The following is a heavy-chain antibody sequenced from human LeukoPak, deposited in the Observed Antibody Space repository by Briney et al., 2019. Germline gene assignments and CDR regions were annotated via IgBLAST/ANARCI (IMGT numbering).Heavy chain of an antibody. Sequence: PSXTLSLTCTVSGGSISSYYWSWIRQPPGKGLEWIGYIYYSGSTNYNPSLQSRVTISVDTSKNQFSLKLSSVTAADTAVYYCASCSGSYYYYYMDVWGKGTTVTVSS. CDR3: ASCSGSYYYYYMDV. CDR1: GGSISSYY. D-gene: IGHD3-10*02. V-gene: IGHV4-59*01. CDR2: IYYSGST. J-gene: IGHJ6*03.